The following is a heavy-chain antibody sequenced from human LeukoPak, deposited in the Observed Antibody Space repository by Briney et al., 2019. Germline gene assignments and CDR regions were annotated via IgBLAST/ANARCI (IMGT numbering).Heavy chain of an antibody. CDR2: INHSGDT. J-gene: IGHJ5*02. D-gene: IGHD1/OR15-1a*01. Sequence: SETLSLTCTVSGGSFTIYYWSCLRQSPEKGLEWVGQINHSGDTSYNPSLRSRVTLSVDRSKTQFSLKVTSVTAADTGVYYCARGPGTVGLSPWGQGTLVTVSS. V-gene: IGHV4-34*01. CDR3: ARGPGTVGLSP. CDR1: GGSFTIYY.